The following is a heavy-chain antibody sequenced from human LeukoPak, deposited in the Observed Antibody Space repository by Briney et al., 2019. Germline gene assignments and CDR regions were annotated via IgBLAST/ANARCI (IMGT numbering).Heavy chain of an antibody. CDR3: VTLTSAVLQIGFDG. CDR2: VNPSGSNT. D-gene: IGHD3-9*01. J-gene: IGHJ3*01. CDR1: GFTFSSYW. Sequence: GGSLRLSCAASGFTFSSYWMHWIRQAPGKGLVWVSRVNPSGSNTDYAGFVRGRFTISRDNAKNMVYMQMDSLSADDTAMYYWVTLTSAVLQIGFDGWGQGTMVTVSS. V-gene: IGHV3-74*01.